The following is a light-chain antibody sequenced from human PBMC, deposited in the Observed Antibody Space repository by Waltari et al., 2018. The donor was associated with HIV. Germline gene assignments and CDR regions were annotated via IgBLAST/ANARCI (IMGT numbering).Light chain of an antibody. Sequence: DIQMAQSPSNVSAFLGGTVTITCRASRDISTSLAWYQLKPGRAPKLLIYSAFRLETGVPSRFGGSGSGTEFTLAITSLQPDDFGTYYCQQADSFPHTFGGGTRVAMK. CDR2: SAF. CDR1: RDISTS. CDR3: QQADSFPHT. J-gene: IGKJ4*01. V-gene: IGKV1-12*01.